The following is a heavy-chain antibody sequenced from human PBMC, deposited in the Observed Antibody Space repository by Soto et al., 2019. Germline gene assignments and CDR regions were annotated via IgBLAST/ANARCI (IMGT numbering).Heavy chain of an antibody. J-gene: IGHJ4*02. CDR1: GFTFSSYG. CDR3: ASDIVGAATDNY. V-gene: IGHV3-33*01. CDR2: IWYDGSNK. Sequence: QVQLVESGGGVVQPGRSLRLSCAASGFTFSSYGMHWVRQAPGKGLEWVAVIWYDGSNKYYADSVKGRFTISRDNSKNTLDLQMNSLRAVDTAVQYCASDIVGAATDNYWGQGTLVTVSS. D-gene: IGHD1-26*01.